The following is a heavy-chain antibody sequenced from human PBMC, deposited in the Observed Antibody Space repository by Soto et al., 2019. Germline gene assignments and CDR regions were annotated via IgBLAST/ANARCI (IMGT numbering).Heavy chain of an antibody. CDR2: IIPIFGTA. Sequence: SVKVSCKASGGTFSSYAISWVRQAPGQGLEWMGGIIPIFGTANYAQKFQGRVTITADESTSTAYTELSSLRSEDTAVYYCARGSAVGYYDSSGKDPFDIWGQGTMVTVSS. CDR3: ARGSAVGYYDSSGKDPFDI. J-gene: IGHJ3*02. V-gene: IGHV1-69*13. D-gene: IGHD3-22*01. CDR1: GGTFSSYA.